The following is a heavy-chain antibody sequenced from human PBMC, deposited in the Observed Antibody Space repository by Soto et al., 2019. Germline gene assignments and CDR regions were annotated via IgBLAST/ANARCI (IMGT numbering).Heavy chain of an antibody. CDR2: IWFDGSNK. Sequence: QVQLVESGGGVVQPGRSLRLSCAASGFTVSSYGMHWVRQAPGKGLVWVAVIWFDGSNKVYADSVKGRFTISRDNSKNTVSLQMNSLRDEDSAAYYCATTGHDWGEGTLVTVSS. V-gene: IGHV3-33*01. J-gene: IGHJ4*02. CDR1: GFTVSSYG. CDR3: ATTGHD.